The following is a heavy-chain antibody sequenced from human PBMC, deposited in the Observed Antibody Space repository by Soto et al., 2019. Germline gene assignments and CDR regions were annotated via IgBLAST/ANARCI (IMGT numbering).Heavy chain of an antibody. CDR2: INHSGSA. Sequence: PSETLSLTCAVYGGSFSGYYWSLIRQPPGKGLECIWEINHSGSANYNPSLKSRVTISVDTSKNQFSLKLSSVTAADTAVYYCPRGRGKQQLVTDRYYYYYGMEVWGQGTTVTVSS. CDR1: GGSFSGYY. CDR3: PRGRGKQQLVTDRYYYYYGMEV. J-gene: IGHJ6*01. V-gene: IGHV4-34*01. D-gene: IGHD6-13*01.